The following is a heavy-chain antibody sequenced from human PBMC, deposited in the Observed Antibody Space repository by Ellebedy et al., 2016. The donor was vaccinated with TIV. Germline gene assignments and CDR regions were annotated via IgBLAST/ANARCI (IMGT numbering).Heavy chain of an antibody. V-gene: IGHV4-59*01. CDR3: VRWVGHFDY. CDR1: GVSISGFH. D-gene: IGHD1-26*01. Sequence: MPSKTLSLTCTVSGVSISGFHWTWIRQPPGKGLEWIGYIYFSGSSNYNPSLKSRVTMSVDTSKNQFSLKLSSVTAADTAVYYCVRWVGHFDYWGQGTLVTVSS. CDR2: IYFSGSS. J-gene: IGHJ4*02.